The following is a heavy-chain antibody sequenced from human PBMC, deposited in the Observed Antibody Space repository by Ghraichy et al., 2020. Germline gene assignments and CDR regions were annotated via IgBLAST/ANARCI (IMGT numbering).Heavy chain of an antibody. J-gene: IGHJ4*02. CDR2: MKNKVNSYTT. CDR3: AKASGGWFDY. V-gene: IGHV3-72*01. CDR1: GFTFSDHY. D-gene: IGHD6-19*01. Sequence: GGSLRLSCEASGFTFSDHYMDWVRQAPGKGLEWVGLMKNKVNSYTTEYAATVKGRFTIARDNSKNSLYLQMNSLKVEDTAVYYCAKASGGWFDYWGQGTLVTVSS.